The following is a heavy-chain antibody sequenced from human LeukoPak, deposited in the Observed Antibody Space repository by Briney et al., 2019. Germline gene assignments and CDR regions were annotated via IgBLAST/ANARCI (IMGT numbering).Heavy chain of an antibody. CDR1: GFTFSSYG. V-gene: IGHV3-30*18. J-gene: IGHJ6*03. CDR2: ISYDGSNK. CDR3: AKDGRFCSSTTCSPWGGIHYYYYYMDV. D-gene: IGHD2-2*01. Sequence: PGGSLRLSCAASGFTFSSYGMHWVRQAPGKGLEWVAVISYDGSNKYYADSVKGRFTISRDNSKNTLYLQMSSLRAGDTAMYYCAKDGRFCSSTTCSPWGGIHYYYYYMDVWGKGTTVTVSS.